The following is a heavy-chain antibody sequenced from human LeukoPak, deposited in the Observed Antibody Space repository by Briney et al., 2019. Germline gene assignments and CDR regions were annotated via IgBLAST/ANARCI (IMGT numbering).Heavy chain of an antibody. CDR1: GFTFSSYG. CDR3: AKQKYSSGWYYFDY. D-gene: IGHD6-19*01. CDR2: IWYDGSNK. Sequence: GGSLRLSCAASGFTFSSYGMHWVRQAPGKGLEWVAVIWYDGSNKYYADSVKGRFTISRDNSKNTLYLQMNSLRAEDTAVYYCAKQKYSSGWYYFDYWGQETLVTVSS. V-gene: IGHV3-33*06. J-gene: IGHJ4*02.